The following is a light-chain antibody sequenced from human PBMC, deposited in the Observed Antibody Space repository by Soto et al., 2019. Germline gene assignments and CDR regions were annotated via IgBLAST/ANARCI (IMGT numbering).Light chain of an antibody. Sequence: IQVTQSPPTLSASLGDRVTITCRAIQTISTWMAWYQQKPGKAPKLLVYDASTLQSGVASRFSGSGSGTEFTLIISGLQPDDSATYYCQQYTNTNNPWMFGQGTKVDIK. CDR2: DAS. J-gene: IGKJ1*01. CDR3: QQYTNTNNPWM. V-gene: IGKV1-5*01. CDR1: QTISTW.